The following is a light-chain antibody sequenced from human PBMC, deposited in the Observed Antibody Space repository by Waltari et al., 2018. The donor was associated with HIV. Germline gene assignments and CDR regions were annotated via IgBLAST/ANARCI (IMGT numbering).Light chain of an antibody. Sequence: EIVLTQSPATLSLSPGERATLPCRASQSVFSYLAWYQQKTGQAPRLLMYDSSNRANGIPVRVSGSGSATDYTLTISSIEHEDFAVYYCQQRNNWPPITFGQGTRLEIK. CDR2: DSS. CDR1: QSVFSY. CDR3: QQRNNWPPIT. J-gene: IGKJ5*01. V-gene: IGKV3-11*01.